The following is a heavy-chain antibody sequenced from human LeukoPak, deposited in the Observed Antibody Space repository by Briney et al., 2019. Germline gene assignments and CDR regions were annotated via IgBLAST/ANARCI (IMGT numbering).Heavy chain of an antibody. CDR1: GFFFSGYS. CDR3: ARMDATTGRQYHYYYRAL. J-gene: IGHJ6*03. D-gene: IGHD1-1*01. CDR2: INTGSTYM. V-gene: IGHV3-21*01. Sequence: GGSLRLSCAASGFFFSGYSMNWVRQAPGKGLEWVSSINTGSTYMYYADSVKGRFPISRDNAKHSLHLQVYSLRAGDGSVYFRARMDATTGRQYHYYYRALWGKETTVSVSS.